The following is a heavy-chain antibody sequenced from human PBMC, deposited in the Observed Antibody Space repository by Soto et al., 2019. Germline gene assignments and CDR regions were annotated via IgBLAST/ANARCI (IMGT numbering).Heavy chain of an antibody. CDR3: AAGWLRFLEGLPQPYYGMDV. J-gene: IGHJ6*02. D-gene: IGHD3-3*01. CDR1: GFTFTSSA. V-gene: IGHV1-58*02. CDR2: IVVGSGNT. Sequence: RASVKVSCKASGFTFTSSAMQWVRQARGQRLEWIGWIVVGSGNTNYAQKFQERVTITRDMSTSTAYMELSSLRSEDTAVYYCAAGWLRFLEGLPQPYYGMDVWGQGTTVTVSS.